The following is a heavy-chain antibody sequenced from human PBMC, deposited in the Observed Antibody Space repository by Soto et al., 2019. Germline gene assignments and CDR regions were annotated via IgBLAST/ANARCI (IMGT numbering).Heavy chain of an antibody. Sequence: GGSLRLSCAASGFTFSSYAMSWVRQAPGKGLEWVSTISGSGASTYYADSVKGWFTISRDNSKNTLYLQMNSLRAEDTAVYYCAKDHDFWSAIDYWGQGTLVTVSS. V-gene: IGHV3-23*01. D-gene: IGHD3-3*01. CDR1: GFTFSSYA. CDR3: AKDHDFWSAIDY. CDR2: ISGSGAST. J-gene: IGHJ4*02.